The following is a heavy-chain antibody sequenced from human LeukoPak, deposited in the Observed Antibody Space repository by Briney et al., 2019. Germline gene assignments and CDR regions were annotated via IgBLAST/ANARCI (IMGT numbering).Heavy chain of an antibody. CDR3: ARDRSRWDLLPFDY. D-gene: IGHD2-15*01. V-gene: IGHV4-39*07. Sequence: PSETLSLTCTVSGGSISIRSYYWGWIRQPPGKGLEWIGEIYYDGSTYYNPSLKSRATMSVDTSKNQFSLKLSSVAAADTAIYCARDRSRWDLLPFDYWGQGALVTVS. CDR2: IYYDGST. J-gene: IGHJ4*02. CDR1: GGSISIRSYY.